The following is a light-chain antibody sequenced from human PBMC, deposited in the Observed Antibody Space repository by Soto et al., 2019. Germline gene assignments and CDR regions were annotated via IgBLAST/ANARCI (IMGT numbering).Light chain of an antibody. Sequence: QSVLTQPASVSGSPGQSIAFSCTGTSSDVGGYNYVSWYQQHPGKAPKLLIFDVSYRPSGVSDRFSGSKSGNTASLTISGLQPEDEADYYCSSYTTSSTVVFGGGTKLTVL. CDR2: DVS. J-gene: IGLJ2*01. V-gene: IGLV2-14*03. CDR3: SSYTTSSTVV. CDR1: SSDVGGYNY.